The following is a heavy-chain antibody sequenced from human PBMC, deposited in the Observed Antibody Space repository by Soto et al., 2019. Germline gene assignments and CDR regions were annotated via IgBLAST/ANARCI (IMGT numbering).Heavy chain of an antibody. V-gene: IGHV4-34*01. CDR2: INHSGST. D-gene: IGHD6-6*01. CDR1: GGSFSGYY. CDR3: ASNNSSSSFFV. Sequence: SETLSLTCAVYGGSFSGYYWSWIRQPPGKGLEWIGEINHSGSTNYNPSLKSRVTISVDTSKNQFSLKLSSVTAADTAVYYCASNNSSSSFFVWGQGILVTVSS. J-gene: IGHJ4*02.